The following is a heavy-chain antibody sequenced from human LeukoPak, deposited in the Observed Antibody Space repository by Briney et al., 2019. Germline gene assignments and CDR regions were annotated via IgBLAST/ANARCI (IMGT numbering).Heavy chain of an antibody. V-gene: IGHV3-9*01. CDR1: GFTFDDYA. CDR2: ISWNSGSI. J-gene: IGHJ4*02. CDR3: AKGDGYSYGYVFDY. D-gene: IGHD5-18*01. Sequence: GGSLRLSCAASGFTFDDYAMHWVRQAPGKGLEWVSGISWNSGSIGYADSVKGRFTISRDNAKNSLYLQMNSLRAEDTALYYCAKGDGYSYGYVFDYWGQGTLVTVSS.